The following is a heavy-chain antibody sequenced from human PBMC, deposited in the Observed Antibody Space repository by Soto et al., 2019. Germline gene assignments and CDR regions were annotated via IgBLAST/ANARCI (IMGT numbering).Heavy chain of an antibody. Sequence: ASETLSLTCIVSCDSLSSSYWGWIRQPPGKGLEWIAYVYYSGNTNYNPSLKSRVTISVDTSKNQFSLRLSSVTAADTAVYFCARGSGWYQRWGQGTLVTVS. CDR1: CDSLSSSY. CDR3: ARGSGWYQR. D-gene: IGHD6-19*01. CDR2: VYYSGNT. V-gene: IGHV4-59*01. J-gene: IGHJ4*02.